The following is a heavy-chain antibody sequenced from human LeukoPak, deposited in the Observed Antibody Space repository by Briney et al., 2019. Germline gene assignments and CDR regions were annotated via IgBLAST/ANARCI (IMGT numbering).Heavy chain of an antibody. CDR1: GFTFSTYA. V-gene: IGHV3-23*01. Sequence: GGSLRLSCAASGFTFSTYAMSWVRQAPGKGLEWVSAITGTGAGTYYADSVRGRFTISRDNSKNTLYLQMNSLRAEDTAVYYCAKAPTGSGWKGVDCWGQGTLVTVFS. D-gene: IGHD6-25*01. CDR3: AKAPTGSGWKGVDC. J-gene: IGHJ4*02. CDR2: ITGTGAGT.